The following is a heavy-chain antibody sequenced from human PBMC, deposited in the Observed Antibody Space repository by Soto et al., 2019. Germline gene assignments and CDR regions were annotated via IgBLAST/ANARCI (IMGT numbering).Heavy chain of an antibody. J-gene: IGHJ4*02. CDR1: GFTFSSHG. V-gene: IGHV3-33*06. D-gene: IGHD1-1*01. CDR2: IWYDGSEK. Sequence: QVSLVQSGGGVVQPGRSLRLSCAASGFTFSSHGMHWVRQAPGKGLEWVAVIWYDGSEKYYRDSVKGRFTISRDNSKNTLYLQMNSLRAEDTAVYYCAEWGNWKVADYWGQGTLVTVSS. CDR3: AEWGNWKVADY.